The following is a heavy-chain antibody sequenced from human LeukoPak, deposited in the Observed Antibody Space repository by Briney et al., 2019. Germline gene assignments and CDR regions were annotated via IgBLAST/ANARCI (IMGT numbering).Heavy chain of an antibody. Sequence: GRSPRLSCTASGFTFDDYAMHWVRQAPGKGLEWVSAISGSGGSTYYADSVKGRFTISRDNSKNTLYLQMNSLRAEDTAVYYCARGFHYYGSGSYYPDYWGQGTLVTVSS. D-gene: IGHD3-10*01. CDR3: ARGFHYYGSGSYYPDY. J-gene: IGHJ4*02. V-gene: IGHV3-23*01. CDR1: GFTFDDYA. CDR2: ISGSGGST.